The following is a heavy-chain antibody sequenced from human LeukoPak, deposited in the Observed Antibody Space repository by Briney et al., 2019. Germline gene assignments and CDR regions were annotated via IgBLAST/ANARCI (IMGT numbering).Heavy chain of an antibody. CDR2: INPNSGGT. CDR1: GYTFTGYY. Sequence: ASVKVSCKASGYTFTGYYMHWLRQAPGQGLEWMGWINPNSGGTNYAQKFQGRVTMTRDTSISTAYMELSRLRSDDTAVYYCARDFRKIVVVPASTPGFPDYGMDVWGQGTTVTVSS. CDR3: ARDFRKIVVVPASTPGFPDYGMDV. J-gene: IGHJ6*02. V-gene: IGHV1-2*02. D-gene: IGHD2-2*02.